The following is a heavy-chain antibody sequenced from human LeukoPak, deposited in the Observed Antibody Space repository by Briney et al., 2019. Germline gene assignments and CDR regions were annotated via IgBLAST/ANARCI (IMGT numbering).Heavy chain of an antibody. CDR3: ARARYSSGWYEFDY. Sequence: SETLSLTCTVSGGSISSSNWWSWVRQPPGKGLEWIGEIYHSGSTNYNPSLKSRVTISVDKSKNQFSLKLSSVTAADTAVYYCARARYSSGWYEFDYWGQGTLVTVSS. V-gene: IGHV4-4*02. J-gene: IGHJ4*02. D-gene: IGHD6-19*01. CDR2: IYHSGST. CDR1: GGSISSSNW.